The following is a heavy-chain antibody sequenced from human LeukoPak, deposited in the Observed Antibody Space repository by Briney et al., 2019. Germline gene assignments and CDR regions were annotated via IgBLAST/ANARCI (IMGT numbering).Heavy chain of an antibody. D-gene: IGHD3-9*01. CDR1: GYSFTSYW. CDR2: IYPGDSDT. V-gene: IGHV5-51*01. Sequence: GESLKISCKGSGYSFTSYWIGWVRQMPWKGLEWMGIIYPGDSDTRYSPSFQGQVTISADKSISTAYLQWSSLKASDTAMYYCARHSAYYDILTGLPDYWGQGTLVTVSS. CDR3: ARHSAYYDILTGLPDY. J-gene: IGHJ4*02.